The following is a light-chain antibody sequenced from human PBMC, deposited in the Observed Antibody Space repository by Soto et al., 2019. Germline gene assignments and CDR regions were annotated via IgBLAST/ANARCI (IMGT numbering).Light chain of an antibody. J-gene: IGKJ1*01. V-gene: IGKV1-5*03. Sequence: DIQLTHSPSTLSASIGDRVTITCRASQSIGSWLAWYQQRPGKAPNVLIYKASNLERGVPSRFSGSGSETEFTLTISSLQPEDVATYYCQQYSTFPGTFGQGTKVEL. CDR1: QSIGSW. CDR3: QQYSTFPGT. CDR2: KAS.